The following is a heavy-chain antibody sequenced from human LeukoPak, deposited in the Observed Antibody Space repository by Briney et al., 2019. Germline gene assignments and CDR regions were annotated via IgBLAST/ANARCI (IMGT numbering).Heavy chain of an antibody. D-gene: IGHD5-24*01. Sequence: SVKVSCKASGGTFSSYAISWVRQAPGQGLEWMGGIIPIFGTANYAQKFQGRVTITPDESTSTAYMKLGSLRSEDTAVYYCARRAADGYNWWYFDLWGRGTLVTVSS. CDR3: ARRAADGYNWWYFDL. V-gene: IGHV1-69*13. CDR2: IIPIFGTA. J-gene: IGHJ2*01. CDR1: GGTFSSYA.